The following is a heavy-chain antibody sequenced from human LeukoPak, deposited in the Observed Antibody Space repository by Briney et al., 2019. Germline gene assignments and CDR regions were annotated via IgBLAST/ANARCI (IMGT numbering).Heavy chain of an antibody. D-gene: IGHD3-3*01. J-gene: IGHJ4*02. Sequence: SETLSLTCTVSGGSISGYYWSWIRQPAGKGLEWIGRIYTSGSTNYNPSLKSRVTMSVDTSINQFSLKLTSVTAADTAVYYCAREGNIIRFLNDWGQGTLVTVSS. CDR1: GGSISGYY. CDR3: AREGNIIRFLND. CDR2: IYTSGST. V-gene: IGHV4-4*07.